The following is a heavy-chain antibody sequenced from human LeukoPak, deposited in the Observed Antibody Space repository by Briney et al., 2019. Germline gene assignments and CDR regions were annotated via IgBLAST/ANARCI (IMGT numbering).Heavy chain of an antibody. CDR2: ISSISTII. Sequence: PGGSLRLSCAASGFTFNSFSRNWVRQAPGKGLEWVSYISSISTIIYYAGSVKGRFTISRDNAKNSLYLQMNSLRDEDTAVYYCARDLHSGAYTFDYWGQGTLVTVSS. CDR3: ARDLHSGAYTFDY. D-gene: IGHD1-26*01. CDR1: GFTFNSFS. V-gene: IGHV3-48*02. J-gene: IGHJ4*02.